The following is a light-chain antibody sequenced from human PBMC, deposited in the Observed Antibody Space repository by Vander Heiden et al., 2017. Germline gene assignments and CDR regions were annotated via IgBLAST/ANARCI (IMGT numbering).Light chain of an antibody. CDR2: DVS. Sequence: QSALTQPASESGSPGQSITICCTGTSSGGGGYNYVSWYQHHPGKAPNLMVYDVSNRPAGFSNRFSGSKSGNTASLTISGLQAEDEGEYYCSSYTSSDTLVFGGGTKLTVL. V-gene: IGLV2-14*03. CDR1: SSGGGGYNY. J-gene: IGLJ3*02. CDR3: SSYTSSDTLV.